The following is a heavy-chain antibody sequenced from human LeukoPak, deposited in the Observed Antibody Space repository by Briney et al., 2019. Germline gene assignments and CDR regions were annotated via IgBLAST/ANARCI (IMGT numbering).Heavy chain of an antibody. CDR1: GYSISSGYY. V-gene: IGHV4-38-2*02. J-gene: IGHJ3*02. Sequence: SETLSLTCTVSGYSISSGYYWGWIRQPPGKGLEWIGSILHSGSTYYNPSLKSRVTISADTSKNQFSLKLSSVTAADTAVYYCARLCSGSFHAFDIWGQGTMVTVSS. CDR3: ARLCSGSFHAFDI. CDR2: ILHSGST. D-gene: IGHD1-26*01.